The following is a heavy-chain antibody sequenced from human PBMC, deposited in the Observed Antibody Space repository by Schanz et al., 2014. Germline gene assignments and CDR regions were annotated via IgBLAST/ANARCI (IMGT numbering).Heavy chain of an antibody. D-gene: IGHD5-12*01. Sequence: EVKLVESGGGLVQPGGSLRLSCAVSGFTVSSNYMSWVRQAPGKGLEWVSTVYISAASTRYADSVKGRFIISRDSSKNTLFLQMNSLRPEDTALYFCARDEGRDGYNLAFDVWGQGTLVTVSS. CDR1: GFTVSSNY. CDR3: ARDEGRDGYNLAFDV. V-gene: IGHV3-53*01. J-gene: IGHJ3*01. CDR2: VYISAAST.